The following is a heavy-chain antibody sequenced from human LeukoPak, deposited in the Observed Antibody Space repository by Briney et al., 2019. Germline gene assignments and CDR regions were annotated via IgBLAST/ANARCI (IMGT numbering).Heavy chain of an antibody. J-gene: IGHJ4*02. D-gene: IGHD3-22*01. Sequence: GGSLRLSCVASGFTFGKYWMSWVRQAPGQGLEWMGWISAYNGNTNYAQKLQGRVTMTTDTSTSTAYMELRSLRSDDTAVYYCARDPYYYDSSGYYSDYWGQGTLVTVSS. CDR2: ISAYNGNT. V-gene: IGHV1-18*01. CDR1: GFTFGKYW. CDR3: ARDPYYYDSSGYYSDY.